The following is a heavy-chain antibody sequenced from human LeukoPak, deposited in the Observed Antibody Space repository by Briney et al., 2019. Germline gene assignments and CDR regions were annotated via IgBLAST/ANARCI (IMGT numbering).Heavy chain of an antibody. CDR1: GFTFSSYA. J-gene: IGHJ4*02. Sequence: PGGSLRLSXAASGFTFSSYAMSWVRQAPGKGLEWVSAISGSGGSTYYADSVKGRFTISRDNSKNTLYLQMNSLRAEDTAVYYCANLIDSSGYYYVSWGQGTLVTVSS. CDR3: ANLIDSSGYYYVS. D-gene: IGHD3-22*01. CDR2: ISGSGGST. V-gene: IGHV3-23*01.